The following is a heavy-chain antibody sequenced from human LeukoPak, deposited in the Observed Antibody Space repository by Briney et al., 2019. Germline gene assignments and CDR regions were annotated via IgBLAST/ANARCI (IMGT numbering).Heavy chain of an antibody. J-gene: IGHJ4*02. CDR3: ARASETYYDFWSDY. CDR2: ISSSSSYI. D-gene: IGHD3-3*01. CDR1: GSTFSSYS. Sequence: GGSLRLSCAASGSTFSSYSMNWVRQAPGKGLEWVSSISSSSSYIYYADSVKGRFTISRDNAKNSLYLQMNSLRAEDTAVYYCARASETYYDFWSDYWGQGTLVTVSS. V-gene: IGHV3-21*01.